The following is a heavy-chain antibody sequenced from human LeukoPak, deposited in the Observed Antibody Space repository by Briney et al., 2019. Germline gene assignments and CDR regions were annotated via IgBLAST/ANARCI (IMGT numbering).Heavy chain of an antibody. Sequence: GGSLRLSCAASGFTFSSYGMSWVRQAPGKGLEWVSGISGSGSSTYYADSVKGRFTISRDNSKNTLYLQMNSLRAEDTALYYCAKPGGKYCSSTSCYPDYWGQGTLVTVSS. CDR2: ISGSGSST. J-gene: IGHJ4*02. CDR3: AKPGGKYCSSTSCYPDY. V-gene: IGHV3-23*01. D-gene: IGHD2-2*01. CDR1: GFTFSSYG.